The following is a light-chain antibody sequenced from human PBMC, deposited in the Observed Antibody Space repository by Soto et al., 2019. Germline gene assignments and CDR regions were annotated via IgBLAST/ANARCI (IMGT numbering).Light chain of an antibody. J-gene: IGKJ2*01. CDR3: QQYTNTNNPWM. V-gene: IGKV1-5*01. CDR2: DAS. Sequence: DIQMTQSPSTLSGSVGDRVTITCRASQTISSWLAWYQQKPGKAPKLLVYDASTLQSGVASRFSGSGSGTGFTLIISGLQPDDSATYYCQQYTNTNNPWMFGQGTKWIS. CDR1: QTISSW.